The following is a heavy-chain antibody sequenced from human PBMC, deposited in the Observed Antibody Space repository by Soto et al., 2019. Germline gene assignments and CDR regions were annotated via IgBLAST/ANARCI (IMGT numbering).Heavy chain of an antibody. CDR1: VFTVSSYS. CDR2: ISSSSSTI. D-gene: IGHD3-22*01. V-gene: IGHV3-48*02. CDR3: ARDLTMIVVVSNWFDP. J-gene: IGHJ5*02. Sequence: GTLRLYCAAYVFTVSSYSMNWVRQAPGKGLEWVSYISSSSSTIYYADSVKGRFTISRDNAKNSLYLQMNSLRDEDTAVYYCARDLTMIVVVSNWFDPWGQGTLVTVSS.